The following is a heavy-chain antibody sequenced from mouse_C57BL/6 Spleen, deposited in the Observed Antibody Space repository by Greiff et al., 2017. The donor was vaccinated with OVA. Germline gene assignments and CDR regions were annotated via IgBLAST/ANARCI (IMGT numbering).Heavy chain of an antibody. CDR1: GYTITDYY. J-gene: IGHJ2*01. Sequence: VQLQQSGPELVKPGASVKISCKASGYTITDYYMNWVKQSHGKSLEWIGDINPNNGGTSYNQKFKGKATLTVDKSSSTAYMELRSLTSEDSAVYYCARVPTTVNFDYWGQGTTLTVSS. CDR2: INPNNGGT. V-gene: IGHV1-26*01. CDR3: ARVPTTVNFDY. D-gene: IGHD2-10*01.